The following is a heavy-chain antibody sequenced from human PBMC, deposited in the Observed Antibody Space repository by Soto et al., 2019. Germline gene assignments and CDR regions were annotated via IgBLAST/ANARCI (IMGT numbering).Heavy chain of an antibody. V-gene: IGHV2-5*02. CDR3: AHLVVAGLTYYFDY. CDR2: IYWDNDK. D-gene: IGHD2-15*01. CDR1: GFSLSSGVG. Sequence: GSGPTLVNPTETLTLTCSFSGFSLSSGVGVGWVRQPPGKALEWLAVIYWDNDKRSSLSLKSRLTITKDTSRNQVSLTMTNMDPADTAIYYCAHLVVAGLTYYFDYWG. J-gene: IGHJ4*01.